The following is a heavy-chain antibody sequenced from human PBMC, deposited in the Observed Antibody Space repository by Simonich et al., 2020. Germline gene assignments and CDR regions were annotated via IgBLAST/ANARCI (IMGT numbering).Heavy chain of an antibody. Sequence: QVQLQESGPGLVKPSETLSLTCTVSGGSISSYYWSCLRQPTGKGLEWIGYIYYSGSTNYNPSLKSRVTISVDTSKNQFSLKLSSVTAADTAVYYCARLPDYWGQGTLVTVSS. CDR2: IYYSGST. CDR3: ARLPDY. CDR1: GGSISSYY. V-gene: IGHV4-59*08. J-gene: IGHJ4*02.